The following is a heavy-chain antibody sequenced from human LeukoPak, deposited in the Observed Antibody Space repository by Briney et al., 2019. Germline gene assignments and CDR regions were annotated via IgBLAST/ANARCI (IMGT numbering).Heavy chain of an antibody. Sequence: GGSPRLSCAASGFTFSSYAMSWVRQAPGKGMEWVSAISGSGGSTYYADSVKGRFTISRDNSKNTLYLQMNSLRAEDTAVYYCAKEKSSSWYTEYYFDYWGQGTLVTVSS. CDR3: AKEKSSSWYTEYYFDY. CDR1: GFTFSSYA. CDR2: ISGSGGST. D-gene: IGHD6-13*01. J-gene: IGHJ4*02. V-gene: IGHV3-23*01.